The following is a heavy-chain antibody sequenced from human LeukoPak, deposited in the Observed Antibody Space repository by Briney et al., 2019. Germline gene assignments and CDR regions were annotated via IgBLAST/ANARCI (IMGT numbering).Heavy chain of an antibody. CDR2: IYYSGST. CDR3: ATWELLWFDP. D-gene: IGHD1-26*01. Sequence: SETLSLTCTVSGGSISSSSYYWGWIRQPPGKGLEWIGSIYYSGSTYYNPSLKSRVTISVDTSKNQFSLKLSSVTAADTAVYYCATWELLWFDPWGQGTLVTVSS. CDR1: GGSISSSSYY. J-gene: IGHJ5*02. V-gene: IGHV4-39*07.